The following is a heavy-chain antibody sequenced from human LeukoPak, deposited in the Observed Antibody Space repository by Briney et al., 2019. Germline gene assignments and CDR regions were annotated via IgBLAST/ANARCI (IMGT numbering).Heavy chain of an antibody. CDR1: GYTFTGYY. CDR3: ARSSYGGGWFDP. D-gene: IGHD3-10*01. CDR2: INPNGGGT. J-gene: IGHJ5*02. V-gene: IGHV1-2*02. Sequence: ASVKVSCKASGYTFTGYYMHWVRQAPGQGLEWMGWINPNGGGTNYAQKFQGRVTMTRDTSISTAYMELSRLRSDDTAVYYCARSSYGGGWFDPWGQGTLVTVSS.